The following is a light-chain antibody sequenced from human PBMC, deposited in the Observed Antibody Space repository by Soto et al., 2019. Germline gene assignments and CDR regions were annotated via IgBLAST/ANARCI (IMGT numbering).Light chain of an antibody. CDR1: SSDVGGFYS. CDR2: AVT. CDR3: GYSTSSSPVM. Sequence: QSALTQPASVSGSPGQSITISCTGTSSDVGGFYSVSWYQQRPGRAPKLMIYAVTNRPSGVSNRFSGSKSGNTASLTISGLEAEDEAYYYCGYSTSSSPVMFGGGTKLTVL. V-gene: IGLV2-14*01. J-gene: IGLJ3*02.